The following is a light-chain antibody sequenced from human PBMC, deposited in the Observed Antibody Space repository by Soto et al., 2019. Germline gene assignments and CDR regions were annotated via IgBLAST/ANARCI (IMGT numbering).Light chain of an antibody. V-gene: IGLV2-14*03. J-gene: IGLJ1*01. CDR3: CSLTTSHTYV. CDR1: SSDIGHYDY. CDR2: HVT. Sequence: QSALAQPASVSGSPGQSITISCTGTSSDIGHYDYVSWYQQHPGKAPKLMIYHVTYRPSGVSNRYSGSKSGNSASLTISGLQADDEADYYCCSLTTSHTYVFGSGTKVTLL.